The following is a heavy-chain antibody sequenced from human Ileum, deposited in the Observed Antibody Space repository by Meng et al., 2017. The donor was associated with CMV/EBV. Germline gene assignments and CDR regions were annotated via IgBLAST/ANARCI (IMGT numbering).Heavy chain of an antibody. J-gene: IGHJ4*02. CDR1: GGSIGSYY. D-gene: IGHD1-1*01. Sequence: GQLKEPGQGLVKPSEPLSPTCTVSGGSIGSYYWNWIRQPDGKGLEWIGRIHTTDSTNYNPSFKSRVTISVDTSKNQFSLKLTSMTAADTAVYYCARDTGTTGTGSLFNYWGQGILVTVSS. CDR3: ARDTGTTGTGSLFNY. CDR2: IHTTDST. V-gene: IGHV4-4*07.